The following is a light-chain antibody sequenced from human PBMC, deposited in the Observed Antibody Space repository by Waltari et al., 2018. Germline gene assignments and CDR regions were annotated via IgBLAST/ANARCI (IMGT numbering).Light chain of an antibody. Sequence: QSVLTQPPSVSGAPGQAVTISCTGSSPSIGAGYDVHWYQQLPGTAPKLLTQMNTYRPSGGPDRFSALKSGTSASLTITGLQAEDGAEYYCQSYDNSLSGSWVFGGGTKLTVL. CDR2: MNT. J-gene: IGLJ3*02. CDR1: SPSIGAGYD. CDR3: QSYDNSLSGSWV. V-gene: IGLV1-40*01.